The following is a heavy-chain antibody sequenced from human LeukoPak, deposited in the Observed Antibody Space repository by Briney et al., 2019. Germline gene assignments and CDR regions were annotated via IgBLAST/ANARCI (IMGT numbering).Heavy chain of an antibody. Sequence: PSVKVSCKVSGYTLTELSMHWVRQAPGKGLEWMGGFDPEDGETIYAQKFQGRVTMTEDTPTDTAYMELSSLRSEDTAVYYCATDLNSSGYHGDYWGQGTLVTVSS. CDR3: ATDLNSSGYHGDY. CDR1: GYTLTELS. V-gene: IGHV1-24*01. CDR2: FDPEDGET. J-gene: IGHJ4*02. D-gene: IGHD3-22*01.